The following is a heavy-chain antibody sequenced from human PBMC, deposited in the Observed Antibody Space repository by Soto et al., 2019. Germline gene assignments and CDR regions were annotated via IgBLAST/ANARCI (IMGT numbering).Heavy chain of an antibody. J-gene: IGHJ3*02. CDR1: GGSFSGYY. CDR2: INHSGST. Sequence: SETLSLTCAVYGGSFSGYYWSWMRQAPGKGLEWIGEINHSGSTNYNPSLKSRVTISVDTSKNQFSLKLTSLTAADTAVYYCAREGANVIQLWPHDAFDIWGQGTMVTVSS. D-gene: IGHD5-18*01. CDR3: AREGANVIQLWPHDAFDI. V-gene: IGHV4-34*01.